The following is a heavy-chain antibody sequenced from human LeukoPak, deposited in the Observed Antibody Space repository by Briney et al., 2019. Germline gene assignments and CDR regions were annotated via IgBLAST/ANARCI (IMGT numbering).Heavy chain of an antibody. CDR1: GFTFNNYA. CDR3: ARMSGYNAYNYMDV. Sequence: GGSLRLSCAASGFTFNNYAMSWVRQAPGKGLEWVSRISGSGGSTYYADSVKGRFTISRDNSKNTLYLQMNSLRAEDTAVYYCARMSGYNAYNYMDVWGKGTTVTVSS. V-gene: IGHV3-23*01. D-gene: IGHD3-3*01. CDR2: ISGSGGST. J-gene: IGHJ6*03.